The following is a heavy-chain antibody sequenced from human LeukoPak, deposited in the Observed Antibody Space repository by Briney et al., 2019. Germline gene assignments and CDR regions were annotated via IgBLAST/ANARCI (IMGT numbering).Heavy chain of an antibody. D-gene: IGHD5-12*01. CDR1: GDSISSYY. CDR3: ARARGYSGYAYFDY. Sequence: SETLSLACTVSGDSISSYYWSWIRQPPGKGLEWIGYIYYSGSTNYNPSLKSRVTISVDTSKNQFSLKLSSVTAADTAVYYCARARGYSGYAYFDYWGQGTLVTVSS. CDR2: IYYSGST. J-gene: IGHJ4*02. V-gene: IGHV4-59*01.